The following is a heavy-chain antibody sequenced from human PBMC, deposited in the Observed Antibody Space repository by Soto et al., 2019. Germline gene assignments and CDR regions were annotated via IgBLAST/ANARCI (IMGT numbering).Heavy chain of an antibody. D-gene: IGHD3-22*01. CDR3: AVYDSSSFDY. Sequence: SETLSLTCTVSGGSVSSGSYYWSWIRQPPGKGLEWIGYIYYSGSTNYNPSLKSRVTISVDTSKNQFSLKLSSVTAADTAVYYCAVYDSSSFDYWGQGTLVTVSS. CDR2: IYYSGST. J-gene: IGHJ4*02. CDR1: GGSVSSGSYY. V-gene: IGHV4-61*01.